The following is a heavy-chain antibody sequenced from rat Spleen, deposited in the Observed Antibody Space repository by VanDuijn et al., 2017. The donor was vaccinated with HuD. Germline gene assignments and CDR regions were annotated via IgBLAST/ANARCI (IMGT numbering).Heavy chain of an antibody. CDR2: MWSHGDT. V-gene: IGHV2-32*01. J-gene: IGHJ3*01. CDR3: TRDRGLTTEGPWFAY. D-gene: IGHD1-11*01. Sequence: QVQLKESGPGLVQPSQTLSLTCTVSGFSLTTYHVHWVRQSPGKGLEWMGVMWSHGDTSYNSALKSRLSISWDSSKSQFFLKMNSLQTGDTGTYYCTRDRGLTTEGPWFAYWGQGTLVTVSS. CDR1: GFSLTTYH.